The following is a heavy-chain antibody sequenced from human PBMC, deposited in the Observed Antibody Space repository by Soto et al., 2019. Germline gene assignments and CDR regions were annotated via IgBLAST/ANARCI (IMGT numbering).Heavy chain of an antibody. V-gene: IGHV1-69*01. J-gene: IGHJ6*02. CDR2: IIPIFGTA. CDR1: GGTFSSYA. CDR3: AGFEYSSSGYYYYGMDV. Sequence: QVLLVQSGAEVKKPGSSVKVSCKASGGTFSSYAISWVRQAPGQGLEWMGGIIPIFGTANYAQKFQGRVTITADESTSTAYMELSSLRSEDTAVYYCAGFEYSSSGYYYYGMDVWGQGTTVTVSS. D-gene: IGHD6-6*01.